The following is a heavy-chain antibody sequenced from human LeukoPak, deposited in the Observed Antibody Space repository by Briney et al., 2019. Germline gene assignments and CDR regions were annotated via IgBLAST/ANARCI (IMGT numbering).Heavy chain of an antibody. J-gene: IGHJ6*03. CDR2: ISSSSSYI. CDR3: ARVTGDYYMDV. CDR1: GFTLSSYS. V-gene: IGHV3-21*01. Sequence: GGSLRLPCAASGFTLSSYSMNWVRQAPGKGLEWVSSISSSSSYIYYADSVKGRFTISRDNAKNSLYLQMNSLRAEDTAVYYCARVTGDYYMDVWGKGTTVTVSS.